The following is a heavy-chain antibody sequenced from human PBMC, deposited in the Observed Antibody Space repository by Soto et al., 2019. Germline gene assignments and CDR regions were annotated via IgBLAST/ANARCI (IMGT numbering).Heavy chain of an antibody. J-gene: IGHJ5*02. V-gene: IGHV1-2*02. CDR2: INPNSGGT. D-gene: IGHD3-3*01. CDR3: ASTSCVSGGWGGP. Sequence: GASVKVSCKASGYTFTGYYMHWVRQAPGQGLEWMGWINPNSGGTNYAQKFQGRVTISRDNAKNSLYLQMNSLRAEDTAVYYCASTSCVSGGWGGPWCRGNRGTVSA. CDR1: GYTFTGYY.